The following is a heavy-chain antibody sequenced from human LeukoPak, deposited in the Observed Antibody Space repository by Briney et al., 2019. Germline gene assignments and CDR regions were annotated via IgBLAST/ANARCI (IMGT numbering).Heavy chain of an antibody. V-gene: IGHV4-59*10. CDR1: GGSFSGYY. D-gene: IGHD3-9*01. J-gene: IGHJ4*02. CDR2: IYTSGST. Sequence: PSETLSLTCAVYGGSFSGYYWSWLRQPAGKGLEWIGRIYTSGSTNYNPSLKSRVTISVDTSKNQFSLKLSSVTAADTAVYYCARSSYDILTGFDYWGQGTLVTVSS. CDR3: ARSSYDILTGFDY.